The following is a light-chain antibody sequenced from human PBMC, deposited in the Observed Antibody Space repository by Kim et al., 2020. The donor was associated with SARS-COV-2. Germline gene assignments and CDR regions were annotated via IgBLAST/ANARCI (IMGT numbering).Light chain of an antibody. CDR2: RNN. CDR3: AAWDDSLSGRGVV. V-gene: IGLV1-47*03. J-gene: IGLJ2*01. CDR1: SSNIGSNY. Sequence: VTLSCSGRSSNIGSNYVYWYQQLPGTAPKLLTYRNNQRPSGVPDRFSGSKSGTSASLAISGLWSEDEADYYCAAWDDSLSGRGVVFGGGTQLTVL.